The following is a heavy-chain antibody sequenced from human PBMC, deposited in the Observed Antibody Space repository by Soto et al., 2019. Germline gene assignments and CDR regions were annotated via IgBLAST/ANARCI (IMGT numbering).Heavy chain of an antibody. D-gene: IGHD6-13*01. J-gene: IGHJ6*03. CDR1: GGSISSYY. Sequence: QVQLQESGPGLVKPSETLSLTCTVSGGSISSYYWSWIRQPPGKGLEWIGYIYYSGSTNYNPSLKSRVTISVDTSKNQFSLKLSSVTAADTAVYYCARDRIVANPIAAYYYYYYMDVWGKGTTVTVSS. CDR2: IYYSGST. CDR3: ARDRIVANPIAAYYYYYYMDV. V-gene: IGHV4-59*01.